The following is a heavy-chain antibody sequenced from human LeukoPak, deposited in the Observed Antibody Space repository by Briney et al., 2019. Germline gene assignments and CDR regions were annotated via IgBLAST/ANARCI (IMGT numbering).Heavy chain of an antibody. J-gene: IGHJ3*02. CDR3: AGGLRPRINAFDI. Sequence: GGSLGLSCAASGFTFSSYGMHWVRQAPGKGLEWVAFIRYDGSNKYYADSVKGRFTISRDNSKNTLYLQMNSLRAEDTAVYYCAGGLRPRINAFDIWGQGTMVTVSS. D-gene: IGHD2-15*01. CDR2: IRYDGSNK. V-gene: IGHV3-30*02. CDR1: GFTFSSYG.